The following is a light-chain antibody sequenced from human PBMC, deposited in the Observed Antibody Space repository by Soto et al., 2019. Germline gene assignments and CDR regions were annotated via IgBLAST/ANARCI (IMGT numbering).Light chain of an antibody. Sequence: ETVLTQSPGTLSLSPGERATLSCRASQRVSSNYLAWYQQKPGQAPRLLIYGASTRATGIPDRFSGSGSGTDFTLTISRLEPEDFAVYFCQQYGSSSYTFGQGTKLEIK. CDR2: GAS. CDR3: QQYGSSSYT. V-gene: IGKV3-20*01. CDR1: QRVSSNY. J-gene: IGKJ2*01.